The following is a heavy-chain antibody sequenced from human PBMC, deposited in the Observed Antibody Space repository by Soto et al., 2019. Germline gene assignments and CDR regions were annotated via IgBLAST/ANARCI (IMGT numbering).Heavy chain of an antibody. D-gene: IGHD3-3*01. J-gene: IGHJ6*02. V-gene: IGHV4-31*03. CDR1: GGSISSGGYY. Sequence: SETLSLTCTVSGGSISSGGYYWSWIRQHPGKGLEWIGYIYYSGSTYYNPSLKSRVTISVDTSKNQFSLKLSSVTAADTAVYYCARVPSTYYDFWSGFEGVLDVWGQGTTVTVSS. CDR3: ARVPSTYYDFWSGFEGVLDV. CDR2: IYYSGST.